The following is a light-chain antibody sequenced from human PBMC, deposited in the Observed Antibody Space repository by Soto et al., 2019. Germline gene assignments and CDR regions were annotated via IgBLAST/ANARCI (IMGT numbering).Light chain of an antibody. V-gene: IGKV1-5*03. CDR3: QQYDRASWT. J-gene: IGKJ1*01. CDR1: QSISSW. Sequence: DIQMTQSPSTLSASVGDRVIITCRASQSISSWLAWYQQKPGKAPNLLIYRASTLKSGIPSRFSGSGSGTEFTLTISSLQPDDFATYYCQQYDRASWTF. CDR2: RAS.